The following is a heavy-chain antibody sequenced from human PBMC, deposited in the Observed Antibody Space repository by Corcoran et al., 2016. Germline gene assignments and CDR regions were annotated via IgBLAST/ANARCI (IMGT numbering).Heavy chain of an antibody. CDR3: VREPRRGNYYYYGMDV. J-gene: IGHJ6*02. CDR2: INPSGGST. CDR1: GYTFTSYY. D-gene: IGHD3-16*01. V-gene: IGHV1-46*01. Sequence: QVQLVQSGAEVKKPGASVKVSCKASGYTFTSYYMHWVRQAPGQGLEWMGIINPSGGSTSYAQKFQGRVTMTRDTSTSTVYMELSSLRSEDTAVYYCVREPRRGNYYYYGMDVWGQGTTVTVSS.